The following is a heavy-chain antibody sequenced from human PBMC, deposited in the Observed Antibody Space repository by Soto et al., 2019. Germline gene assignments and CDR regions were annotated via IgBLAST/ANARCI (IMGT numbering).Heavy chain of an antibody. Sequence: EVQLVESGGDLVKPGGSLRLSCVVSGFPFINAWLNWVHQAPGRELEWIGRIKSNAEGGATEYAAPVKGRFTISRDDSKNTIYLQMSSLKTEDTAVYYCTTDLGWTGGDFWGQGTLVTVSS. J-gene: IGHJ4*02. D-gene: IGHD7-27*01. CDR1: GFPFINAW. CDR3: TTDLGWTGGDF. CDR2: IKSNAEGGAT. V-gene: IGHV3-15*01.